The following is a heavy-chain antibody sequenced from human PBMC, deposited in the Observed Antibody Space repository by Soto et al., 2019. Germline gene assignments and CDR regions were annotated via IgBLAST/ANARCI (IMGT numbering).Heavy chain of an antibody. CDR1: GGSVSSNIYY. CDR3: ARGYDYDSGGYLFDY. J-gene: IGHJ4*02. Sequence: SETLSLTCSVSGGSVSSNIYYWTWIRQHPGKGPEWIRHIYYSGSTYYNPSLKSRVTISLDMSKNQFSLKLTSVSAADTAVYYCARGYDYDSGGYLFDYWGQGTLVTVSS. D-gene: IGHD3-22*01. V-gene: IGHV4-31*03. CDR2: IYYSGST.